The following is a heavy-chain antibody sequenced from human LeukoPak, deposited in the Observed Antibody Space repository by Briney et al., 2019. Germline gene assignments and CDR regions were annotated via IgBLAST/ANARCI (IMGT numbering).Heavy chain of an antibody. Sequence: GGSLRLSCAASEFTFSTYWMTWVRQAPGKGLEWVADIKQDGSEKYYVDSVKGRFTISRQNAKKSLFLQMNSLRAEDTAVYYCARHRSGGSQDDAFDIWGQGTLVTVSS. J-gene: IGHJ3*02. V-gene: IGHV3-7*01. CDR1: EFTFSTYW. D-gene: IGHD2-15*01. CDR2: IKQDGSEK. CDR3: ARHRSGGSQDDAFDI.